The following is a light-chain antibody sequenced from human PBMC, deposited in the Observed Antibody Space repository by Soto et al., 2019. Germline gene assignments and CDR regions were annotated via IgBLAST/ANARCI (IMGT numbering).Light chain of an antibody. CDR2: DTS. CDR1: QGINNY. CDR3: QQSYSTPWT. Sequence: SQMTHSPSSRSAALGDRVTVSCQASQGINNYLNWYQQKPGNAPKLLIFDTSDLETGVPSRFSGSGSETDFTLTISSLQPEDFATYYCQQSYSTPWTFGQGTQVDIK. V-gene: IGKV1-39*01. J-gene: IGKJ1*01.